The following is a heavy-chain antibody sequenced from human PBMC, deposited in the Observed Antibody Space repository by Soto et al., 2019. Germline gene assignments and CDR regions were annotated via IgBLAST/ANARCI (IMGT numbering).Heavy chain of an antibody. CDR3: ARGITGTTGAYYYYYYMDV. J-gene: IGHJ6*03. CDR1: GGSISSSSYY. CDR2: IYYSGST. V-gene: IGHV4-39*01. Sequence: SETLSLTCTVSGGSISSSSYYWGWIRQPPGKGLEWIGSIYYSGSTYYNPSLKIRVPISVDTSKNQFSLKLSSVTAADTAVYYCARGITGTTGAYYYYYYMDVWGKGTTVTVSS. D-gene: IGHD1-7*01.